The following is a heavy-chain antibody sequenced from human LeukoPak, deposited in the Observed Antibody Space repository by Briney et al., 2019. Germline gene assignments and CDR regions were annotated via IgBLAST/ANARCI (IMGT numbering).Heavy chain of an antibody. CDR3: AKDSLPYSSSWYDY. CDR2: KSYDGSNK. Sequence: PGGSLRLSCAASGFTFSSYGMHWVRQAPGKGLEWVAVKSYDGSNKYYADSVKGRFTISRDNSKNTLYLQMNSLRAEDTAVYYCAKDSLPYSSSWYDYWGQGTLVTVSS. D-gene: IGHD6-13*01. V-gene: IGHV3-30*18. J-gene: IGHJ4*02. CDR1: GFTFSSYG.